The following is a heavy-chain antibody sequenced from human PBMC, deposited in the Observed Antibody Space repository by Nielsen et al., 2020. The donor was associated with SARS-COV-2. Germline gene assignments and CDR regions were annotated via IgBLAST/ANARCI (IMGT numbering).Heavy chain of an antibody. J-gene: IGHJ5*02. V-gene: IGHV4-59*08. CDR2: TYYSGST. CDR3: ARGASSSWPPTWFDP. Sequence: SETLSLTCTVSGGSISSYYWSWIRQPPGKGLEWIGYTYYSGSTNYNPSLKSRVTISVDTSKNQFSLKLSSVTAADTAVYYCARGASSSWPPTWFDPWGQGTLVTVSS. D-gene: IGHD6-13*01. CDR1: GGSISSYY.